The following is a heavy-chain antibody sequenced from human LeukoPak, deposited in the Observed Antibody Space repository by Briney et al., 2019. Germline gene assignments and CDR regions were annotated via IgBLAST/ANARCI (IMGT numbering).Heavy chain of an antibody. CDR2: MNPNSGNT. J-gene: IGHJ3*02. V-gene: IGHV1-8*01. D-gene: IGHD4-17*01. CDR3: ARVLTTHAFDI. CDR1: GYTFTSYD. Sequence: ASVNVSCKASGYTFTSYDINWVRQATGQGLEWMGWMNPNSGNTGYAQKFRGRVTMTRNTSISTAYMELSSLRSEDTAVYYCARVLTTHAFDIWGQGTMVTVSS.